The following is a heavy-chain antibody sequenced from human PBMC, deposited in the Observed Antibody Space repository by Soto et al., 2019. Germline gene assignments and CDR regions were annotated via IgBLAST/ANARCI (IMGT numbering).Heavy chain of an antibody. CDR1: GYTFTSYA. CDR3: ARGRYSGSYYVYFQH. Sequence: ASVKVSCKASGYTFTSYAMHWVRQAPGQRLEWMGWINAGNGNTKYSQKFQGRVTITRDTSASTAYMELSSLRSEDTAVYYCARGRYSGSYYVYFQHWGQGTLVTVPQ. J-gene: IGHJ1*01. D-gene: IGHD1-26*01. CDR2: INAGNGNT. V-gene: IGHV1-3*01.